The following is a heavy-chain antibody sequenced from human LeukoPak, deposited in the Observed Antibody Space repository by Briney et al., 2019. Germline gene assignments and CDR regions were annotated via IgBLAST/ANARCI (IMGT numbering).Heavy chain of an antibody. Sequence: NPSQTLSLTCTVSGGSISSGGYYWSWIRQHPGKGLEWIGYIYYSGSTYYNPSLKSRVTISVDTSKNQFSLKLSSVTAADTAVYYCARGLSFDYDSSGYYYLGGYQWSFDYWGQGTLVTVSS. CDR1: GGSISSGGYY. CDR3: ARGLSFDYDSSGYYYLGGYQWSFDY. V-gene: IGHV4-31*03. CDR2: IYYSGST. D-gene: IGHD3-22*01. J-gene: IGHJ4*02.